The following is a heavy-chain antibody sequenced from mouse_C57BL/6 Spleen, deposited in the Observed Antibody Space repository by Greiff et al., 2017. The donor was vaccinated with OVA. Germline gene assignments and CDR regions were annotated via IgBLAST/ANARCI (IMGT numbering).Heavy chain of an antibody. D-gene: IGHD4-1*01. CDR1: GYAFSSSW. Sequence: QVQLQQSGPELVKPGASVKISCKASGYAFSSSWMNWVKQRPGKGLEWIGRIYPGDGDTNYNGKFKGKATLTADKSSSTAYMQLSSLTSEDSAVYFCAREARTGNYYAMDDWGQGTSVTVSS. J-gene: IGHJ4*01. CDR3: AREARTGNYYAMDD. V-gene: IGHV1-82*01. CDR2: IYPGDGDT.